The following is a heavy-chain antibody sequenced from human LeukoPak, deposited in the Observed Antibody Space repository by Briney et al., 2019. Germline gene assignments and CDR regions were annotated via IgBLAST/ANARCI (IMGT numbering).Heavy chain of an antibody. V-gene: IGHV4-59*01. CDR3: ARALPSKGYYDSSGYYYDAFDI. J-gene: IGHJ3*02. Sequence: SETLSLTCTVSGGSISSYYWSWIRQPPGKGLEWIGYIYYSGSTNYNPSLKSRVTISVDTSKNQFSLKLSSVTAADTAVYYCARALPSKGYYDSSGYYYDAFDIWGQGTMVTVSS. CDR2: IYYSGST. D-gene: IGHD3-22*01. CDR1: GGSISSYY.